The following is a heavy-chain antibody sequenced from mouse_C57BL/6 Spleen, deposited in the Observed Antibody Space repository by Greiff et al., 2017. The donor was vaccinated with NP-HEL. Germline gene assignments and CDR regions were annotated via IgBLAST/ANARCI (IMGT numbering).Heavy chain of an antibody. D-gene: IGHD2-5*01. V-gene: IGHV1-55*01. J-gene: IGHJ4*01. CDR3: APRDSTYAMDY. Sequence: QVQLKQPGAELVKPGASVKMSCKASGYTFTSYWITWVKQRPGQGLEWIGDIYPGSGSTNYNEKFKSKATLTVDTSSSTAYMQLSSLTSEDSAVYYCAPRDSTYAMDYWGQGTSVTVSS. CDR1: GYTFTSYW. CDR2: IYPGSGST.